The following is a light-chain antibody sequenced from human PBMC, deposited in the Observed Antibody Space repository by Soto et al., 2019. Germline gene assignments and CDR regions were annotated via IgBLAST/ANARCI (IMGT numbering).Light chain of an antibody. CDR1: QSGGSS. J-gene: IGKJ1*01. V-gene: IGKV3-11*01. Sequence: EIVLTQSPATLCLSPGERATLSCRASQSGGSSLAWYQQKLGQAPRLLIYAASDRATGSPGRFSGSGSGTYFTLISSSLEPEDFAFYYCQQGKTWTWTFGQGTKVEIK. CDR2: AAS. CDR3: QQGKTWTWT.